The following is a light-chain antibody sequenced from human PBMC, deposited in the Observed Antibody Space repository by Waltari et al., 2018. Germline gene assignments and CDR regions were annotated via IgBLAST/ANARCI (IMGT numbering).Light chain of an antibody. Sequence: DIQMTQSPSTLSASVGVRVIFSCRASQRISKWLAWYQQKPGKAPKLLIYKASTLESGVPSRFSGSGSGTEFTLTISSLQPEDFATYYCQQYNSYSLLSFGGGTKVEIK. V-gene: IGKV1-5*03. CDR1: QRISKW. CDR2: KAS. CDR3: QQYNSYSLLS. J-gene: IGKJ4*01.